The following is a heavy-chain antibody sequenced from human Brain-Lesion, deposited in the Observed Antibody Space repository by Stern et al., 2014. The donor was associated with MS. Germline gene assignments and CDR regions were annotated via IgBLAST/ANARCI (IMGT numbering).Heavy chain of an antibody. D-gene: IGHD3-3*01. J-gene: IGHJ6*02. V-gene: IGHV3-7*01. Sequence: VQLVESGGGLVQPGGSLTISCTAAGFTFGNYWMTWVRQAPGKGLEWVANIKGGGTEKNYVDSVEGRFTISRDNARNSLYLQMNSLRVEDTALYYCARVYNTIYGIVTQRGSGMDVWGQGTTVIVSS. CDR2: IKGGGTEK. CDR1: GFTFGNYW. CDR3: ARVYNTIYGIVTQRGSGMDV.